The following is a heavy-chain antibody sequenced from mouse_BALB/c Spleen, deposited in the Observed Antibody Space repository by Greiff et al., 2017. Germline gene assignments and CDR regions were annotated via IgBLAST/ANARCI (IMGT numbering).Heavy chain of an antibody. Sequence: VQLQQSGAELVKPGASVKLSCTASGFNIKDTYMHWVKQSPEQGLEWIGRIDPANGNTKYDPKFQGKATITADTSSNTAYLQLSSLTSEDTAVYYCASFYGISFAYWGQGTLVTVSA. CDR2: IDPANGNT. CDR3: ASFYGISFAY. D-gene: IGHD2-1*01. V-gene: IGHV14-3*02. J-gene: IGHJ3*01. CDR1: GFNIKDTY.